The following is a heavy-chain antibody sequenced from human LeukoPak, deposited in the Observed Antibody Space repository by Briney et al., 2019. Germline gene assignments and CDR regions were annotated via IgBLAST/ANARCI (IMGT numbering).Heavy chain of an antibody. J-gene: IGHJ5*02. V-gene: IGHV3-7*05. D-gene: IGHD7-27*01. CDR2: INHDGTDK. CDR1: GFTSTSYW. CDR3: AREDWGPRFDP. Sequence: GGSLILSCAASGFTSTSYWMTWVRQAPGKGLHWVANINHDGTDKNYADSVKGRFTISRDNAKRSVFLQMNSLRAEDTGLYYCAREDWGPRFDPRGQGTLVTVSS.